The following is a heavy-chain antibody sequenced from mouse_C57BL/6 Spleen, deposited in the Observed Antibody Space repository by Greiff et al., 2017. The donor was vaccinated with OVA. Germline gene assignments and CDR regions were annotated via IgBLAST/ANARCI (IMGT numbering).Heavy chain of an antibody. V-gene: IGHV1-69*01. J-gene: IGHJ4*01. D-gene: IGHD2-5*01. CDR3: ARQSLYYSMPLYAMDY. CDR1: GYTFTSYW. Sequence: QVQLKQPGAELVMPGASVKLSCKASGYTFTSYWMHWVKQRPGQGLEWIGEIDPSDSYTNYNQKFKGKSTLTVDKSSSTAYMQLSSLTSEDSAVYYCARQSLYYSMPLYAMDYWGQGTSVTVSS. CDR2: IDPSDSYT.